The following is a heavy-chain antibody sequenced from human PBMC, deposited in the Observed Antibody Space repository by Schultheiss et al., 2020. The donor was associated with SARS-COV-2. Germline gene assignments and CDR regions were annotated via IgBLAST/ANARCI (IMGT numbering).Heavy chain of an antibody. V-gene: IGHV4-39*01. Sequence: QTLSLTCAVSGGSISSSNWWSWVRQPPGKGLEWIGSIYYSGSTYYNPSLKSRVTISVDTSKNQFSLKLSSVTAADTAVYYCARGRSPYYDFWSGYYTYYYYYMDVWGKGTTVTVSS. CDR1: GGSISSSNW. J-gene: IGHJ6*03. CDR2: IYYSGST. D-gene: IGHD3-3*01. CDR3: ARGRSPYYDFWSGYYTYYYYYMDV.